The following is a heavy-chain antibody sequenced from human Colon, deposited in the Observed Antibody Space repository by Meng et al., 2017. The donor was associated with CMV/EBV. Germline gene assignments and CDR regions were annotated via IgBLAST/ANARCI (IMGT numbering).Heavy chain of an antibody. V-gene: IGHV1-18*01. J-gene: IGHJ6*02. Sequence: SVNVSCKASGYTFGSFGVTWVRRAPGQGLEWMGWINAYNGNTDYAQKFQGRVTLTTDTSTKTAYLEMRGLKSDDTAVYYCARGAIAAVGSRALDVWGQGTTVTVSS. CDR2: INAYNGNT. CDR1: GYTFGSFG. D-gene: IGHD6-13*01. CDR3: ARGAIAAVGSRALDV.